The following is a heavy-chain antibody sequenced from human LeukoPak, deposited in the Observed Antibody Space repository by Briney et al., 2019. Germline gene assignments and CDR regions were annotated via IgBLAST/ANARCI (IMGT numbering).Heavy chain of an antibody. V-gene: IGHV4-34*01. Sequence: SETLSLTCAVYGGSFSGYYWSWIRQPPGKGLEWIGEINYSGSTNYNPSLKSRVTISVDTSKNQFSLKLSSVTAADTAVYYCARGLRFPTVSRGYYYYYYMDVWGKGTTVTVSS. D-gene: IGHD4-17*01. J-gene: IGHJ6*03. CDR3: ARGLRFPTVSRGYYYYYYMDV. CDR2: INYSGST. CDR1: GGSFSGYY.